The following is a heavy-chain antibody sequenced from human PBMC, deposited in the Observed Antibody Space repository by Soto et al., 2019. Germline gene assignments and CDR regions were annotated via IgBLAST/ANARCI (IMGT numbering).Heavy chain of an antibody. CDR3: ARGAADNDFWSGYMRVYYGMDV. CDR1: GGSISSYY. D-gene: IGHD3-3*01. CDR2: IYYSGST. V-gene: IGHV4-59*01. Sequence: PSETLSLTCTVSGGSISSYYWSWIRHPPGKGLEWIGYIYYSGSTNYNPSLKSRVTISVDTSKNQFSLKLSSVTAADTAVYYCARGAADNDFWSGYMRVYYGMDVWGQGTTVTVSS. J-gene: IGHJ6*02.